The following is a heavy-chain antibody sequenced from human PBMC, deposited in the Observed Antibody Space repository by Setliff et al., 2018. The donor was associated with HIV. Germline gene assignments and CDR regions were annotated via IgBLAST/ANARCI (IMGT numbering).Heavy chain of an antibody. V-gene: IGHV1-2*06. D-gene: IGHD5-12*01. J-gene: IGHJ6*03. CDR1: GYTFTAYY. CDR2: INPNNGDT. Sequence: ASVKVSCKASGYTFTAYYLHWVRQAPRQGLERMGRINPNNGDTNYAQEFQGRVTMTRDTSISTAYMELSRLRSDDTAVYYCAREFGAGIRQIVAGEFYYMDVWGKGTTVTVSS. CDR3: AREFGAGIRQIVAGEFYYMDV.